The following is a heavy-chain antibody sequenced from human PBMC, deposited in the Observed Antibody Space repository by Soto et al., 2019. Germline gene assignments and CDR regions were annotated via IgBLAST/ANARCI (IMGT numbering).Heavy chain of an antibody. CDR1: GFTFSSYA. Sequence: GGSLRLSCSASGFTFSSYAMHWVRQAPGKGLEYVSAISSNGGSTYYADSVKGRFTISRDNSKNTLYLQMSSLRAEDTAVYYCVKDREGYDILTGYYPDFDYWGQGTLVTVSS. J-gene: IGHJ4*02. CDR2: ISSNGGST. V-gene: IGHV3-64D*08. D-gene: IGHD3-9*01. CDR3: VKDREGYDILTGYYPDFDY.